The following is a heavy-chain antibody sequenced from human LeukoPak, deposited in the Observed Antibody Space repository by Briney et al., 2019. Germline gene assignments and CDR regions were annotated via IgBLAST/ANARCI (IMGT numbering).Heavy chain of an antibody. V-gene: IGHV3-7*01. CDR1: GFTLSSYW. CDR2: IKQDGSEK. D-gene: IGHD3-22*01. J-gene: IGHJ4*02. CDR3: ARDRGSWYYDSSGYYDY. Sequence: GGSLRLSCAASGFTLSSYWMSWVRQPPGKGLEWVANIKQDGSEKYYVASVTGHLTICNDNAKDSLELQMTSLRGEDTAVYSCARDRGSWYYDSSGYYDYWGQGTLVTVSS.